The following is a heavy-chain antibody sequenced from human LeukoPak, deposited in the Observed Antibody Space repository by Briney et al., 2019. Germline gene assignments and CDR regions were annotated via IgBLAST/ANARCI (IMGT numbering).Heavy chain of an antibody. V-gene: IGHV1-69*13. D-gene: IGHD3-10*01. J-gene: IGHJ4*02. CDR1: GGTFSSYA. CDR3: ARVGGSGSYTSHYFDY. Sequence: GASVKVSCKASGGTFSSYAISWVRQAPGQGLEWMGGMIPIFTTANHAQKFQGRVTITADESTSTAYMELSSLRSEDTAVYYCARVGGSGSYTSHYFDYWGQGTLVTVSS. CDR2: MIPIFTTA.